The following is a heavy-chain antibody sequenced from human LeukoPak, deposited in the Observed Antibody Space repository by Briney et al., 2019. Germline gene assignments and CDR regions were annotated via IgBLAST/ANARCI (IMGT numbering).Heavy chain of an antibody. J-gene: IGHJ3*02. D-gene: IGHD3-22*01. Sequence: ASVKVSCKASGYTLTAYYMHWVRQAPGQGLEWMGWINPNSGGTNYAQKFQGRVTMTRDTSISTAYMELSRLRSDDTAVYYCARDYYDSSGFGAFDIWGQGTMVTVSS. CDR2: INPNSGGT. V-gene: IGHV1-2*02. CDR3: ARDYYDSSGFGAFDI. CDR1: GYTLTAYY.